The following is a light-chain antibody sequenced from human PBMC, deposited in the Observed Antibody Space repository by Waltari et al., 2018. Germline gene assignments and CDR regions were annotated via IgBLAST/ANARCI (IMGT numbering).Light chain of an antibody. CDR1: QDISNH. CDR3: LQYNSAPYS. J-gene: IGKJ2*03. V-gene: IGKV1-17*01. Sequence: DIQMTQSPSSLSASVGDRVTITCRASQDISNHLNWYQQKPGKAPKRLIYDASSLQSGVPSRFSGSVSGTVFTLTISSLQPEDFATYYCLQYNSAPYSFGQGTEVEIK. CDR2: DAS.